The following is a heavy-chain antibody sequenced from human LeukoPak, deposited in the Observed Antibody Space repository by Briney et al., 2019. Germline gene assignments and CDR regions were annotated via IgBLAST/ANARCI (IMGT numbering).Heavy chain of an antibody. Sequence: GGSLRLSCAASGFTLSSYSMHWVRQAPGKGLEFVSAISKNGRNTYYGNSMKGRFTISRDISKNTLYLQMGSLRPEDMAVYYCARVDSGSACASWGQGILVTVSS. CDR2: ISKNGRNT. CDR3: ARVDSGSACAS. V-gene: IGHV3-64*01. D-gene: IGHD6-19*01. CDR1: GFTLSSYS. J-gene: IGHJ1*01.